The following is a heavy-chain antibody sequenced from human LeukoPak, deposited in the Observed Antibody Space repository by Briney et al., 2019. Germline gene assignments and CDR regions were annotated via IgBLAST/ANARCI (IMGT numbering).Heavy chain of an antibody. V-gene: IGHV4-59*01. J-gene: IGHJ6*03. Sequence: PSETLSLTCTVSGGSISSYYWSWIRQPPGKGLEWIGYIYYSGGTNYNPSLKSRVTISVDTSKNQFSLKLSSVTAADTAVYYCARVRANYYYYMDVWGKGTTVTVSS. D-gene: IGHD4-17*01. CDR3: ARVRANYYYYMDV. CDR2: IYYSGGT. CDR1: GGSISSYY.